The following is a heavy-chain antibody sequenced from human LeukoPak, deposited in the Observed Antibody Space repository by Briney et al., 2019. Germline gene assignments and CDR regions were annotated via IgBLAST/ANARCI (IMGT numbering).Heavy chain of an antibody. J-gene: IGHJ4*02. CDR3: ARASDYGDYYGY. CDR1: GGSISSGGYY. V-gene: IGHV4-31*03. D-gene: IGHD4-17*01. CDR2: IYYSGST. Sequence: PSQTLSLTCTVSGGSISSGGYYWSWIRQHPGKGLEWIGYIYYSGSTYYNPSLKSRVTISVDTSKNQFSLKLSSVTAADTVVYYCARASDYGDYYGYWGQGTLVTVSS.